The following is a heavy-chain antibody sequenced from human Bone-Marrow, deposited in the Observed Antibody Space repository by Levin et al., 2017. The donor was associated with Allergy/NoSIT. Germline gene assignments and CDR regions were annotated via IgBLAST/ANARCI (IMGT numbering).Heavy chain of an antibody. D-gene: IGHD4-17*01. CDR2: ISGSGGST. CDR1: GFTFSSYA. Sequence: GGSLRLSCAASGFTFSSYAMSWVRQAPGKGLEWVSAISGSGGSTYYADSVKGRFTISRDNSKNTLYLQMNSLRAEDTAVYYCAKDPIKLRGSDFHDAFDIWGQGTMVTVSS. CDR3: AKDPIKLRGSDFHDAFDI. J-gene: IGHJ3*02. V-gene: IGHV3-23*01.